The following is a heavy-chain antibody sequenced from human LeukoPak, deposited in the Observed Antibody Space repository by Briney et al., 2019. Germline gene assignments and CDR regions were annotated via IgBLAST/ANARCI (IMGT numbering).Heavy chain of an antibody. CDR3: ARVNYYGSGSYGLAL. D-gene: IGHD3-10*01. Sequence: GASVKVSCKASGYTFTGYYMHWVRQASGQGLEWMGWINPNSGGTNYAQKFQGRVTMTRDTSISTAYMELSRLRSDDTAVYYCARVNYYGSGSYGLALWGQGTLVTDSS. J-gene: IGHJ4*02. CDR2: INPNSGGT. CDR1: GYTFTGYY. V-gene: IGHV1-2*02.